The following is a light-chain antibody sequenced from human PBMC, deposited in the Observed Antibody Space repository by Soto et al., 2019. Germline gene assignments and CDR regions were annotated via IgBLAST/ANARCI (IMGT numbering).Light chain of an antibody. V-gene: IGKV3-15*01. Sequence: EIVVTQSPDTMSVSPGGRATLSCRASERVSNNIAWYQQKPGQVPRLLIYGASTRATGIPNRFSGSGYGRDFTLTISGLQSEDSSVYYCQQYNDWPLTFGGGTKVEI. CDR1: ERVSNN. CDR2: GAS. J-gene: IGKJ4*01. CDR3: QQYNDWPLT.